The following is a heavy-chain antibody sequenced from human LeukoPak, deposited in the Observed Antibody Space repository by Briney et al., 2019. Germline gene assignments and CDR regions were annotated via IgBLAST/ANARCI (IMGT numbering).Heavy chain of an antibody. D-gene: IGHD1-1*01. CDR3: AIATTGRGAFGS. CDR1: GFTFSDFW. Sequence: GGSLRLSCAASGFTFSDFWMSWVRQAPGKGLECVASTNEAGGDKLYVDSVKGRFTISRDNSKNSLSLQMNSLTAEDTAIYYCAIATTGRGAFGSWGQGTLVSVSS. CDR2: TNEAGGDK. V-gene: IGHV3-7*01. J-gene: IGHJ4*02.